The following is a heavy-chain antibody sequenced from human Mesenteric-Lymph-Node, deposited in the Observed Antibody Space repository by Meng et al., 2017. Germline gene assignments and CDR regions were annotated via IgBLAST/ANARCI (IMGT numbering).Heavy chain of an antibody. CDR1: GFTFSSYA. V-gene: IGHV3-23*01. Sequence: GESLKISCAASGFTFSSYAMSWVRQAPGKGLEWVSAISGSGGSTYYADSVKGRFTISRDNSKNTLYLQMNSLRAEDTAVYYCAKLASVTATIDYWGQGTLVTVSS. J-gene: IGHJ4*02. D-gene: IGHD2-21*02. CDR3: AKLASVTATIDY. CDR2: ISGSGGST.